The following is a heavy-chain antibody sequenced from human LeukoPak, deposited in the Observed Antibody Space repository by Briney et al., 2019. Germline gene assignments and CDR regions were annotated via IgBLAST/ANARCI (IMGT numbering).Heavy chain of an antibody. CDR3: ARDNAVPAAGQDC. J-gene: IGHJ4*02. Sequence: GGSLRLSCAASGFPFSDYWMSWVRQAPGKGLEWVANIKHDGSGIYYADSVKGRFTISKDNAKNSLYLQMDSLRVEDTAVYFCARDNAVPAAGQDCWGQGTLVTVSS. CDR2: IKHDGSGI. V-gene: IGHV3-7*01. CDR1: GFPFSDYW. D-gene: IGHD6-13*01.